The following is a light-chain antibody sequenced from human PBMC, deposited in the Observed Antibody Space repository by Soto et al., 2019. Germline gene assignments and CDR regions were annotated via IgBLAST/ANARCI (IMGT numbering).Light chain of an antibody. CDR2: DDG. J-gene: IGLJ2*01. V-gene: IGLV3-21*02. Sequence: SYELTQPPSVSVAAGQTASITCGGNNIGSKSVHWYQQKPGQAPVLVVYDDGDRPSGIPERFSGSNSGNTATLTISRVEAGDEADYYCQVWDSTNDHVLFGGGTKVTVL. CDR1: NIGSKS. CDR3: QVWDSTNDHVL.